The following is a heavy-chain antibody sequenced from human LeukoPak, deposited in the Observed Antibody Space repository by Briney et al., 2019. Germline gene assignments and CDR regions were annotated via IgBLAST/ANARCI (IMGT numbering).Heavy chain of an antibody. CDR3: ARSQLLWFGELLDGYWFDP. CDR2: ISGSGGST. CDR1: GFTFSSYA. J-gene: IGHJ5*02. V-gene: IGHV3-23*01. Sequence: GGSLRLSCAASGFTFSSYAMSWVRQAPGKGLEWVSAISGSGGSTYYADSVKGRFTISRDNAKNSLYLQMNSLRAEDTAVYYCARSQLLWFGELLDGYWFDPWGQGTLVTVSS. D-gene: IGHD3-10*01.